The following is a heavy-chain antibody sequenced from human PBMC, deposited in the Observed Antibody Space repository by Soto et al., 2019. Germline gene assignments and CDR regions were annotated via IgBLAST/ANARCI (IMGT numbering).Heavy chain of an antibody. J-gene: IGHJ4*02. D-gene: IGHD4-17*01. Sequence: GGSLRLSCAASGFTFDDYAMHWVRQAPGKGLEWVSGISWNSGSIGYADSVKGRFTISRDNAKNSLYLQMNSLRAEDTALYYCAKAFGAATVTPGDYFDEWGQGTLVTVSS. V-gene: IGHV3-9*01. CDR2: ISWNSGSI. CDR1: GFTFDDYA. CDR3: AKAFGAATVTPGDYFDE.